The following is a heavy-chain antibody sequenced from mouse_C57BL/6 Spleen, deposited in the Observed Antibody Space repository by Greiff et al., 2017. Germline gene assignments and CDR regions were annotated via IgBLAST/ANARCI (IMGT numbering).Heavy chain of an antibody. D-gene: IGHD2-2*01. CDR3: ARGEAHYGYDY. J-gene: IGHJ2*01. Sequence: QVQLQQPGAELVKPGASVKLSCKASGYTFTSSWMHWVKPRPGQGLEWIGMIHPNSGSTNYNEKIKSKATLTVDKSSSTAYMQLSSLTSEDSAVYYCARGEAHYGYDYWGQGTTLTVSA. CDR1: GYTFTSSW. V-gene: IGHV1-64*01. CDR2: IHPNSGST.